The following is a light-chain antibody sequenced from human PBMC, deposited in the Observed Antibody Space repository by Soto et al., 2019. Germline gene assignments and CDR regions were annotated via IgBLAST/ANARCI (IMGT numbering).Light chain of an antibody. CDR3: QQFYNWPLS. CDR2: AVS. V-gene: IGKV3D-15*01. J-gene: IGKJ4*01. Sequence: EIVMTQSPVTLSVSPGERATLSCRTSQSVSSNLARYQQKPGQAPRLLIYAVSTRATGIPARFSGSGSGTVFTLTISSLQSEDFAVYYCQQFYNWPLSFGGGTKVDIK. CDR1: QSVSSN.